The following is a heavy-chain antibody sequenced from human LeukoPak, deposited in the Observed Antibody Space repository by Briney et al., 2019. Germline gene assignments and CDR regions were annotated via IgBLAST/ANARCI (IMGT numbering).Heavy chain of an antibody. CDR3: ARVVEYQLPSHFDY. D-gene: IGHD2-2*01. CDR2: IKQDGSEK. Sequence: PGGSLRLSCAASGFTFSSYWMSWVRQAPGKGLEWVANIKQDGSEKYYVDSVKGRFTISRGNAKNSLYLQMNSLRAEDTAVYYCARVVEYQLPSHFDYWGQGTLVTVSS. V-gene: IGHV3-7*01. J-gene: IGHJ4*02. CDR1: GFTFSSYW.